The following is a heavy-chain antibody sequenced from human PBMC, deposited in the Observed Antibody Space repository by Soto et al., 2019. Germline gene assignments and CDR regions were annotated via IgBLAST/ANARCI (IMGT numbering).Heavy chain of an antibody. CDR2: IYSGGST. CDR3: ARAGAYYDFWSGYATDYYYYGMDV. CDR1: GFTVSSNY. J-gene: IGHJ6*02. Sequence: PGGSLRLSCAASGFTVSSNYMSWVRQAPGKGLEWVSVIYSGGSTYYADSVKGRFTISRDNSKNTLYLQMNSLRAEDTAVYYCARAGAYYDFWSGYATDYYYYGMDVWGQGTTVTVS. V-gene: IGHV3-53*01. D-gene: IGHD3-3*01.